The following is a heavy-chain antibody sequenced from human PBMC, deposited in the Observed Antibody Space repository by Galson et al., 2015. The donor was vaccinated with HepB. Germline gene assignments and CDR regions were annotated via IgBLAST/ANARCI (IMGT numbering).Heavy chain of an antibody. V-gene: IGHV3-7*03. CDR1: GFTFSTYW. CDR2: INRDGSEK. J-gene: IGHJ4*02. D-gene: IGHD2/OR15-2a*01. CDR3: ARGEYSGY. Sequence: SLRLSCAASGFTFSTYWMSWFRQAPGKGLEWVANINRDGSEKNYVDSVKGRFTISRDNAKNSLHLQMNSLRAEDTAVYYCARGEYSGYWGQGTLVTVSS.